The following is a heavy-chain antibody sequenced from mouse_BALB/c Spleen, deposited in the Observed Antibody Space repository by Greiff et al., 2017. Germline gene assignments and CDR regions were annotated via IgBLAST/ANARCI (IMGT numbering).Heavy chain of an antibody. J-gene: IGHJ1*01. D-gene: IGHD1-2*01. CDR3: ARFITTATYWYFDV. Sequence: EVQLQQSGPGLVKPSQSLSLTCSVTGYSITSGYYWNWIRQFPGNKLEWMGYISYDGSNNYNPSLKNRISITRDTSKNQFFLKLNSVTTEDTATYYCARFITTATYWYFDVWGAGTTVTVSS. CDR2: ISYDGSN. V-gene: IGHV3-6*02. CDR1: GYSITSGYY.